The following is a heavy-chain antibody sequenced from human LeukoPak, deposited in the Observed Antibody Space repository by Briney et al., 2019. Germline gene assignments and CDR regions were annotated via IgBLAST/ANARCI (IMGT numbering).Heavy chain of an antibody. CDR2: FYPYDSGT. CDR1: GYSFTSYW. J-gene: IGHJ3*02. D-gene: IGHD5-24*01. CDR3: ARQKDGYNSDASDI. V-gene: IGHV5-51*01. Sequence: GESLKTSCKGSGYSFTSYWIGWVRQLPGKGLEWMVVFYPYDSGTRYSPSFQGQVTISVDKSNSNAYLQWSSLKAWDTAMYYCARQKDGYNSDASDIWGQGTMVTVSS.